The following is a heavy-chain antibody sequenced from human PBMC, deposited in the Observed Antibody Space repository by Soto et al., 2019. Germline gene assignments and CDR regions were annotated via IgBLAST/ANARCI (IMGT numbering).Heavy chain of an antibody. V-gene: IGHV2-26*01. Sequence: QVTLKESGPVLVKPTATLTLTCTVSGFSLSNARMGVSWIRQPPGKALEWLAHIFSNDEKSYSTSLKSRLTISKATSKSQVVLTMTNMDPVDTATYYCARIRDEDCSGGSCDYYFDYWGQGTLVTVSS. D-gene: IGHD2-15*01. CDR3: ARIRDEDCSGGSCDYYFDY. CDR2: IFSNDEK. J-gene: IGHJ4*02. CDR1: GFSLSNARMG.